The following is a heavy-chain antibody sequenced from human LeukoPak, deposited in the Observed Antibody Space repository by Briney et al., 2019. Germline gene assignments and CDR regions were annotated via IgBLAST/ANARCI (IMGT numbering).Heavy chain of an antibody. V-gene: IGHV1-18*01. Sequence: GASVKVSCKASGYTFTSYGISWVRQAPGQGLEWMGWISAYNGNTNYAQELQGRVTMTTDTSTSTAYMELRSLRSDDTAVYYCARSPSYCSGGSCYYRPWGQGTLVTVSS. CDR3: ARSPSYCSGGSCYYRP. D-gene: IGHD2-15*01. J-gene: IGHJ5*02. CDR1: GYTFTSYG. CDR2: ISAYNGNT.